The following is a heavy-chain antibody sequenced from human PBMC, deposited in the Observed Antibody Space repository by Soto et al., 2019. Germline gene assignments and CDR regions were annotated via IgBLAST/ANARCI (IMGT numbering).Heavy chain of an antibody. J-gene: IGHJ6*02. Sequence: HPGGSLRLSCAASGFTFSSCAMSWVRQAPGKGLEWVAGISESGDDTYYGDSVKGRFTISRDNAKNSLYLQMNSLRAEDTAVYYCARDPSIVLVPAATYYYYYYGMDVWGQGTTVTVSS. D-gene: IGHD2-2*01. V-gene: IGHV3-23*01. CDR2: ISESGDDT. CDR1: GFTFSSCA. CDR3: ARDPSIVLVPAATYYYYYYGMDV.